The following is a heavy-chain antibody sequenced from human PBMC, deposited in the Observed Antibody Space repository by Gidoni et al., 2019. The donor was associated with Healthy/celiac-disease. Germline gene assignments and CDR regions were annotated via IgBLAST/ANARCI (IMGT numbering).Heavy chain of an antibody. CDR1: GFTFSSYG. CDR3: ARGHDSGYDSLTADY. CDR2: IWYDGSNK. Sequence: QVQLVESGGGVVQPGRSLRLSCAASGFTFSSYGMHWVRQAPGKGLEWVAVIWYDGSNKYYADSVKGRFTISRDNSKNTLYLQMNSLRAEDTAVYYCARGHDSGYDSLTADYWGQGTLVTVSS. D-gene: IGHD5-12*01. V-gene: IGHV3-33*01. J-gene: IGHJ4*02.